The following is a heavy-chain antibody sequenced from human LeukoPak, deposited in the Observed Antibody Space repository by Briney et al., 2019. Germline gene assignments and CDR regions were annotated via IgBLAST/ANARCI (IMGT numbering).Heavy chain of an antibody. J-gene: IGHJ4*02. CDR2: ISGSGGST. V-gene: IGHV3-23*01. CDR3: ARTIVVVTAHFDY. CDR1: GFTFSTYA. Sequence: GGSLRLSCAASGFTFSTYAMTWVRQAPGKGLEWVSAISGSGGSTYYADSVKGRFTISRDISTNTLYLQMNSLRAEDTAVYHCARTIVVVTAHFDYWGQGTLVTVSS. D-gene: IGHD2-21*02.